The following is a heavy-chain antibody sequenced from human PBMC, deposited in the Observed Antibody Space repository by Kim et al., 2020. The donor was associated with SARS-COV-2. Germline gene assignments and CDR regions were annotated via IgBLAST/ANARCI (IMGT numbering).Heavy chain of an antibody. D-gene: IGHD3-3*01. CDR3: ARDRGIMEWGNNNYYYY. CDR1: GFTFSSYG. V-gene: IGHV3-33*01. Sequence: GGSLRLSCAASGFTFSSYGMPWVRQAPGKGLEWVAVIWDDGSNTYYADSVKGRFTISRDNSKNTLYLQMNSLRAEDTALYYCARDRGIMEWGNNNYYYY. J-gene: IGHJ6*01. CDR2: IWDDGSNT.